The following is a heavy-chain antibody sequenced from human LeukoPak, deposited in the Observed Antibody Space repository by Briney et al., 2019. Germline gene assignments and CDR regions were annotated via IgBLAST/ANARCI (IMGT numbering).Heavy chain of an antibody. CDR1: GYTFTSYA. CDR3: ASEWELSWN. J-gene: IGHJ4*02. D-gene: IGHD1-26*01. V-gene: IGHV1-3*01. Sequence: ASVKVSCKASGYTFTSYAMHWVRQAPGQRLEWMGWINAGNGNTKHSQKFQGRVTITRDTSASTAYMELSSLRSEDTAVYYCASEWELSWNWGQGTLVTVSS. CDR2: INAGNGNT.